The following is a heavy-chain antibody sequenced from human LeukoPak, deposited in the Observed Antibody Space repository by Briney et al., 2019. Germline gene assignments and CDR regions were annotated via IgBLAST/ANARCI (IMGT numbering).Heavy chain of an antibody. CDR2: MNEYGSEI. V-gene: IGHV3-7*01. CDR3: ARPRGCGSSRCNNFDY. Sequence: QSGGSLRLSCAASGFTFSSYSMNWVRQAPGKGLEWVAKMNEYGSEIFYVDSVKGRFTISRDNGKNSLYLQMNRLRAEDTAVYYCARPRGCGSSRCNNFDYWGQGTLVTVSS. D-gene: IGHD2-2*01. J-gene: IGHJ4*02. CDR1: GFTFSSYS.